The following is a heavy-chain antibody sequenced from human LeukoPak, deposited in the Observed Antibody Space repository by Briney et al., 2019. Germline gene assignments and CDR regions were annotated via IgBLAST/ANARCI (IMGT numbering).Heavy chain of an antibody. J-gene: IGHJ4*02. V-gene: IGHV3-30*18. CDR3: AKAPIAMTGSFFEY. CDR2: ISYDGGKK. D-gene: IGHD6-19*01. Sequence: PGGALRLSCEASGFTFATYGMHWVRQAPAKGPDWVAFISYDGGKKYYPDSVKGRFTISRDNSRNTLYLQINSLRPEDTAVFYCAKAPIAMTGSFFEYWGLGTLVTVSS. CDR1: GFTFATYG.